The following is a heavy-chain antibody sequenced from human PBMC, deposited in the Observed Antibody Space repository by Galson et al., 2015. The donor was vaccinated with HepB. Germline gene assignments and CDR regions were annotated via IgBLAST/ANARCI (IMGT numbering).Heavy chain of an antibody. Sequence: SLRLSCAASGFTFSSYAMSWVRQAPGKGLEWVSATSGSGGSTYYADSVKGRFTISRDNSKNTLYLQMNSLRAEDTAVYYCAKDGGTYVGSTGNDWFDPWGQGTLVTVSS. CDR2: TSGSGGST. J-gene: IGHJ5*02. V-gene: IGHV3-23*01. D-gene: IGHD3-10*02. CDR1: GFTFSSYA. CDR3: AKDGGTYVGSTGNDWFDP.